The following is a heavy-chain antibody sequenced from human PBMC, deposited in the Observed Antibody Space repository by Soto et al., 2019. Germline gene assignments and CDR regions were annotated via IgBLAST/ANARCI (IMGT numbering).Heavy chain of an antibody. CDR2: IYYSGST. D-gene: IGHD3-10*01. Sequence: SETLSLTCAVSGGSLNTYYWTWIRQPPGKGLEWIGYIYYSGSTNYNPSLKSRVTISVDTSKNQFSLKLSSVTAADTAVYYCARWVYGSGSSNWFDPWGQGTLVTVSS. V-gene: IGHV4-59*01. CDR1: GGSLNTYY. CDR3: ARWVYGSGSSNWFDP. J-gene: IGHJ5*02.